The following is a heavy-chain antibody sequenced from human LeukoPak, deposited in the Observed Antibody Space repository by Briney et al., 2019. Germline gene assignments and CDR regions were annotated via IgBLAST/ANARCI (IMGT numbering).Heavy chain of an antibody. CDR1: GGSFSGYY. Sequence: SETLSLTCAVYGGSFSGYYWSWIRQPPGKGLEWIGEINHSGSTNYNPSLKSRVTIPVDTSKNQFSLKLSSVTAADTAVYYCARERYCSSTSCPTPYYYYYYMDVWGKGTTVTVSS. D-gene: IGHD2-2*01. J-gene: IGHJ6*03. V-gene: IGHV4-34*01. CDR3: ARERYCSSTSCPTPYYYYYYMDV. CDR2: INHSGST.